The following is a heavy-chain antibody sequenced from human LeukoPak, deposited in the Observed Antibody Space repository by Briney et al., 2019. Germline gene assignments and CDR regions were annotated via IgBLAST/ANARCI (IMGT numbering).Heavy chain of an antibody. CDR1: GFTFSTYA. CDR3: AKYWGAYGDYRGRYMDV. D-gene: IGHD4-17*01. Sequence: PGGSLRLSCAASGFTFSTYAMSWIRQAPGQGLEWVSAISGSDPGTYHADSVKGRFTISRDNSKNTLYLQMNSLRAEDTAVYYCAKYWGAYGDYRGRYMDVWGKGTTVTVS. J-gene: IGHJ6*03. V-gene: IGHV3-23*01. CDR2: ISGSDPGT.